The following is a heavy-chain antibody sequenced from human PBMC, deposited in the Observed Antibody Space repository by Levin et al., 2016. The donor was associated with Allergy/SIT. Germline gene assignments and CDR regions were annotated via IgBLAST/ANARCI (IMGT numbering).Heavy chain of an antibody. CDR2: ITNSGNDV. V-gene: IGHV3-21*01. CDR3: ARIARAFDY. D-gene: IGHD6-13*01. Sequence: GGSLRLSCAASGFTFNLYNMHWVRQAPGKGLEWVSTITNSGNDVYYADSVKGRFTISRDNAKDSLYLQMNSLRAEDTAVYYCARIARAFDYWGQGALVTVSS. CDR1: GFTFNLYN. J-gene: IGHJ4*02.